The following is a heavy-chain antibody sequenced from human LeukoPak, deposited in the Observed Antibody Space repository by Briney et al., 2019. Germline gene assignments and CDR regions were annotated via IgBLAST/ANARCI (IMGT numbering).Heavy chain of an antibody. D-gene: IGHD5-18*01. J-gene: IGHJ4*02. CDR3: GRAPDHTAMVARHFDN. CDR1: GYSFTSYW. CDR2: IYPGDSDT. V-gene: IGHV5-51*01. Sequence: GESLKISCKGSGYSFTSYWIGWVRQMPGKGLEWMGIIYPGDSDTRYSPSFQGQVTISADKSISTAYPQWRRLKASDTPMYYCGRAPDHTAMVARHFDNWGQGTLVTVSS.